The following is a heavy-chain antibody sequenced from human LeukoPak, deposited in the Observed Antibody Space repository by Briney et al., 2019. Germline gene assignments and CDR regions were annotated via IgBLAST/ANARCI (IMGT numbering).Heavy chain of an antibody. CDR2: IYYSGST. J-gene: IGHJ4*02. Sequence: SETLSLTCTVSGGSISNYYWTWIRQPPGKGLEWTGYIYYSGSTNYNPSLKSRVTISVDTSKNQFSLKLSSVTAADTAVYYCARDTTSSSWLDYWGQGTLVTVSS. CDR3: ARDTTSSSWLDY. V-gene: IGHV4-59*01. CDR1: GGSISNYY. D-gene: IGHD6-13*01.